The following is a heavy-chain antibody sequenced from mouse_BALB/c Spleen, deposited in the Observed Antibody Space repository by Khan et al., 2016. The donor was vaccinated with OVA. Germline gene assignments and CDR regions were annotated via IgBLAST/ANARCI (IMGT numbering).Heavy chain of an antibody. CDR1: GYSITSDSA. Sequence: VQLKESGPGLVKPSQSLSLTCTVTGYSITSDSAWNWIRQFPGNKLEWMGYITYSGSTSYNPPLKSRISITRDTSKNQFFLQLNSVTTEDTATYFCARGVRLTYWGQGTLVTVSA. D-gene: IGHD2-14*01. J-gene: IGHJ3*01. CDR2: ITYSGST. CDR3: ARGVRLTY. V-gene: IGHV3-2*02.